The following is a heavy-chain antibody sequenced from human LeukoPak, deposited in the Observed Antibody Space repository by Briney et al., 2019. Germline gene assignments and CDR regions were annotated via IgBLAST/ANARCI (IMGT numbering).Heavy chain of an antibody. J-gene: IGHJ4*02. Sequence: SETLSLTCTVSGGSISSSSYYWGWIRQPPGKGLEWVGSIYYSGSTYYNPSLKSRVTISVDTSKNQFSLKLSSVTAADTAVYYCARFLTILNGQYYDFWSGYYHFDYWGQGTLVTVSS. V-gene: IGHV4-39*07. CDR1: GGSISSSSYY. CDR2: IYYSGST. CDR3: ARFLTILNGQYYDFWSGYYHFDY. D-gene: IGHD3-3*01.